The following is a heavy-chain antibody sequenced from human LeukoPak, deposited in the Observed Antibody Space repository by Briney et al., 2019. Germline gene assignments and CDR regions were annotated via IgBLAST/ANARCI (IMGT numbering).Heavy chain of an antibody. V-gene: IGHV1-8*01. CDR2: MNPSSGNT. Sequence: GASVQVSCKASGYTFTSYDINWVRQATGQGLEWMGWMNPSSGNTGYAQKFQGRVTMTRDTSIGTAYMELSSLRSDDTAVYYCARDRFEYSSAAPYPWGQGTLVTVSS. CDR1: GYTFTSYD. D-gene: IGHD6-6*01. J-gene: IGHJ5*02. CDR3: ARDRFEYSSAAPYP.